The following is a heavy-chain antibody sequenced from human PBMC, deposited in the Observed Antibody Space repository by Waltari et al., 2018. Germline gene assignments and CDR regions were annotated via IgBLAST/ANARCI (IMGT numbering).Heavy chain of an antibody. CDR1: GGSISSSSYY. D-gene: IGHD1-7*01. V-gene: IGHV4-39*01. Sequence: QLQLQESGPGLVKPSETLSLTCTVSGGSISSSSYYWGWIRQPPGKGLEWIGSIYYSGSTYYNPSLKSRVTISVDTSKNQFSLKLSSVTAADTAVYYCALQHQELRRFDYWGQGTLVTVSS. CDR3: ALQHQELRRFDY. J-gene: IGHJ4*02. CDR2: IYYSGST.